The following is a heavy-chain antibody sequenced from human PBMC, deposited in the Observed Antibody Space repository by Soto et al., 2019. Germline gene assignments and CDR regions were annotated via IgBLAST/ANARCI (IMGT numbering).Heavy chain of an antibody. CDR2: MYPTGST. V-gene: IGHV4-38-2*02. J-gene: IGHJ4*02. D-gene: IGHD3-10*01. CDR1: GYSISSGCY. CDR3: VRDLNYGLYYFDY. Sequence: SETLSLTCTVSGYSISSGCYWGWIRQPPGKRLEWIGSMYPTGSTYYNPSLKSRVTMSVDTSNNEFSLKLTSVTAADTAVYHCVRDLNYGLYYFDYWGQGTLVTVSS.